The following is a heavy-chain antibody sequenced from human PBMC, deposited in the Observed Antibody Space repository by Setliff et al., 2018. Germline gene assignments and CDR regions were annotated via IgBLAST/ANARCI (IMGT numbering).Heavy chain of an antibody. CDR2: INRSGSII. J-gene: IGHJ4*02. V-gene: IGHV3-48*03. Sequence: GGSLRLSCAASGFTFSNSEMNWVRQAPGKGLEWIAFINRSGSIIYYADSVKGRFTVSRDNAKNSVYLQMNSLRAEDTAVYYCARGIGTLDISRYFDYWGQGTLVTVSS. CDR1: GFTFSNSE. D-gene: IGHD5-12*01. CDR3: ARGIGTLDISRYFDY.